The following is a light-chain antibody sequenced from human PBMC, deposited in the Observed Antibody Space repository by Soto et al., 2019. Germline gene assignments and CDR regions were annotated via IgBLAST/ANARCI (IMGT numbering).Light chain of an antibody. J-gene: IGKJ4*01. Sequence: EIVLTQSPGTLSLSPGERATLSCRASQSVSSNYLAWYQQKPGQAPRLLIYGVSSRATGIPDRFSGSGSGTDFTLTISRLEPEDFAVYYCQQYHSSPCTFGGGTKVDIK. CDR3: QQYHSSPCT. V-gene: IGKV3-20*01. CDR2: GVS. CDR1: QSVSSNY.